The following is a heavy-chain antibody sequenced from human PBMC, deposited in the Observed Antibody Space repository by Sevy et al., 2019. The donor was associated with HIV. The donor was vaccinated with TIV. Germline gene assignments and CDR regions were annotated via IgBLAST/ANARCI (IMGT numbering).Heavy chain of an antibody. J-gene: IGHJ3*01. D-gene: IGHD3-22*01. V-gene: IGHV3-23*01. CDR1: GFTFNTHA. CDR2: ISGPGYGT. Sequence: GGSLRLSCAASGFTFNTHAMNWVRQAPGKGLEWVSVISGPGYGTNDADSVKGRFTISRDNSKNTLFLQMNSLRDDDTAVYYCAKALNPALESMLEVNLRSLKGFDVWGQGTMVTVSS. CDR3: AKALNPALESMLEVNLRSLKGFDV.